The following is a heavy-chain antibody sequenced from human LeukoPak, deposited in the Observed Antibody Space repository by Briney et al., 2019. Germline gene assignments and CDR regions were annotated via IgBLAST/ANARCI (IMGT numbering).Heavy chain of an antibody. CDR3: AKDWNYYDSSGYYYFDY. Sequence: GGSLRLSCAASGRTFSNYAMSWVRQAPGKGLEWVSGISGSGGNTYYADSVKGRFTISRDNSKNALYLQMNSLRAEDTAVYYCAKDWNYYDSSGYYYFDYWGQGTLVTVSS. D-gene: IGHD3-22*01. V-gene: IGHV3-23*01. CDR2: ISGSGGNT. J-gene: IGHJ4*02. CDR1: GRTFSNYA.